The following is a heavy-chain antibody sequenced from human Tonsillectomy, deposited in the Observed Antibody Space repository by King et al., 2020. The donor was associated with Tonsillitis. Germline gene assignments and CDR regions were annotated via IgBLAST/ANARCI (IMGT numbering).Heavy chain of an antibody. CDR1: GGSISSYY. CDR2: IYYSGST. J-gene: IGHJ4*02. D-gene: IGHD3-22*01. V-gene: IGHV4-59*08. CDR3: ARHPDYYDSSGYGFDY. Sequence: QLQESGPGLVKPSETLSLTCTVSGGSISSYYWSWIRQPPGKGLEWIGYIYYSGSTNYNPSLKSRVTISVDTSKNQFSLKLSSVTAADTAVYYCARHPDYYDSSGYGFDYWGQGTLVTVSS.